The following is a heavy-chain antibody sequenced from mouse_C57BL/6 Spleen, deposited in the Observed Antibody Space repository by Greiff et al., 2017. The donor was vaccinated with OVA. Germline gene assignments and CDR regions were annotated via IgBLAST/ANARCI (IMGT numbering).Heavy chain of an antibody. D-gene: IGHD1-1*01. CDR1: GYTFTSYW. CDR3: ARRTTVQYFDV. J-gene: IGHJ1*03. Sequence: QVHVKQSGAELAKPGASVKLSCKASGYTFTSYWMHWVKQRPGQGLEWIGYINPSSGYTKYNQKFKDKATLTADKSSSTAYMQLSSLTYEDSAVYYCARRTTVQYFDVWGTGTTVTVSS. CDR2: INPSSGYT. V-gene: IGHV1-7*01.